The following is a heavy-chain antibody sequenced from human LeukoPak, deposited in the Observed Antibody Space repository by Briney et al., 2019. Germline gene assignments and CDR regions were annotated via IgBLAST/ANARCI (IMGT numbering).Heavy chain of an antibody. D-gene: IGHD5-12*01. Sequence: PGGSLRLSCAASGFTFDDYGMRWVRQAPGKELEWVSGINWNGGSTGYADSVKGRFTISRDNAKNSLYLQMNSLRAADTALYYCARDLEVASALDYWGQGTLVTVSS. CDR3: ARDLEVASALDY. CDR2: INWNGGST. J-gene: IGHJ4*02. CDR1: GFTFDDYG. V-gene: IGHV3-20*04.